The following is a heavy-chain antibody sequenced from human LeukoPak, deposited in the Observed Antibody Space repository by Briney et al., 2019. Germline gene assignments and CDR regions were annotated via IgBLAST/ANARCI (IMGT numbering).Heavy chain of an antibody. Sequence: GGSLRLSCAVSGFTFSTAWMSWVRQAPGKGLEWVGRIKSKTDGGATDYAAPVKGRFIISRDDSKNTLYLQMNSLKTEDTAVYYCTTAVSEAGTDSDYWGQGTLVTVSS. J-gene: IGHJ4*02. CDR3: TTAVSEAGTDSDY. D-gene: IGHD6-19*01. CDR2: IKSKTDGGAT. V-gene: IGHV3-15*01. CDR1: GFTFSTAW.